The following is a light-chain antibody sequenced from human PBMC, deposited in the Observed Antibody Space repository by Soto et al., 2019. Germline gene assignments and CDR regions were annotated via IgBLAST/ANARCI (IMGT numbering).Light chain of an antibody. V-gene: IGLV1-40*01. CDR1: SSNFGAGYA. CDR3: QSQESSLGGVI. CDR2: DNN. J-gene: IGLJ2*01. Sequence: QSVLTQPPSVSGAPGQRVTISCTGSSSNFGAGYAVHWYQQLPGTAPKLLIYDNNNRPSGVPDRFSGSKSGTSASLAITGLQAEDEGEYYCQSQESSLGGVIFGGGTQLNVL.